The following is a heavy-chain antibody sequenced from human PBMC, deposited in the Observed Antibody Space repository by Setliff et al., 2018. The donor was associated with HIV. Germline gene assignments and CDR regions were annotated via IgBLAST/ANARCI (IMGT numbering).Heavy chain of an antibody. J-gene: IGHJ4*02. CDR3: ARDQSSSGYYPPFDY. Sequence: SETLSLTCTVSDYSIGSGYYWGWIRQSPGQGLDWIGSISHAGNTYYNPSLKSRVTMSIDTSKNLFSLNLTSVTAADTATYYCARDQSSSGYYPPFDYWGQGMMVTVSS. CDR2: ISHAGNT. CDR1: DYSIGSGYY. V-gene: IGHV4-38-2*02. D-gene: IGHD3-22*01.